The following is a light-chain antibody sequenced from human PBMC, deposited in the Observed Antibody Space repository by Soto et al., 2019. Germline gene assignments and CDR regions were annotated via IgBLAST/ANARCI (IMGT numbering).Light chain of an antibody. V-gene: IGLV2-23*02. CDR3: CSYAGSSTYV. CDR2: DVT. J-gene: IGLJ1*01. CDR1: SSDVGSYNV. Sequence: QSALTQPASVSGSPGQSITISCTGTSSDVGSYNVVSWYQHHPGKAPKLMIYDVTKRPSGVSNRFSGSKSGNTASLTISGLQAEDEADYYCCSYAGSSTYVFGTATKLTVL.